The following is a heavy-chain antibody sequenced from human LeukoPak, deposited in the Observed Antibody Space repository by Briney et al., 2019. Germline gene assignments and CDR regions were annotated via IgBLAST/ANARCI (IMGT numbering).Heavy chain of an antibody. CDR1: GGSISSTNFY. CDR3: VRHSGSGSYPTY. CDR2: VHSNGNS. Sequence: SGTLSLTCTVSGGSISSTNFYWGWIRQPPGKGLEWIGSVHSNGNSYYNPSLKSRVTISVDTSKNQFSLNLRSVTAADTAVYYCVRHSGSGSYPTYWGQGTLVTVSS. V-gene: IGHV4-39*01. J-gene: IGHJ4*02. D-gene: IGHD1-26*01.